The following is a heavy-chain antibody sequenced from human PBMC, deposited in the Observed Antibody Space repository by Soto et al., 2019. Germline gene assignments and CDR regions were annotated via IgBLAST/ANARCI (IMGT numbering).Heavy chain of an antibody. CDR3: ARPQGDYGDYLRAFDI. V-gene: IGHV3-33*01. D-gene: IGHD4-17*01. J-gene: IGHJ3*02. CDR1: GFPFSVYG. CDR2: TWYDGTNK. Sequence: QVQLVESGGGVVLPGGSLRISCAASGFPFSVYGMHWVRQAPGKGLEWVAVTWYDGTNKYYAESVKGRFIISRDNSKNILYLQMNSLRAEDTAVYHCARPQGDYGDYLRAFDIWGPGTTVTVSS.